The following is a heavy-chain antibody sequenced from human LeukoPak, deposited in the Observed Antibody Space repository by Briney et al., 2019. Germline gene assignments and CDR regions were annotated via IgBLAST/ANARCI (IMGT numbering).Heavy chain of an antibody. CDR3: ASIYWSGGSCHSKWYFDL. CDR2: IYHSGRT. CDR1: GGSISSSSYC. V-gene: IGHV4-39*01. Sequence: SETLSLTCTVSGGSISSSSYCWGWIRQPPGKGLEWIGSIYHSGRTYYHPSLKSRITISVDTSKNQFSLKLSSVTAADTAVYYCASIYWSGGSCHSKWYFDLWGRGTLVTVSS. D-gene: IGHD2-15*01. J-gene: IGHJ2*01.